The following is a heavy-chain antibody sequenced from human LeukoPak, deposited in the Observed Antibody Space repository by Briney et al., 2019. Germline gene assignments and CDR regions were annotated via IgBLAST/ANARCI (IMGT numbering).Heavy chain of an antibody. CDR2: IWEGGRET. J-gene: IGHJ6*02. Sequence: GGSLRLSCTPSGFTFSGNWMNWVRQAPGEGREWVANIWEGGRETHYVDSVKGRFTISGDSAKTSLDLQMNSLRAEDAAVYYCARGRDIVATAPDYNYGMDVWGQGTTVTVSS. CDR3: ARGRDIVATAPDYNYGMDV. CDR1: GFTFSGNW. V-gene: IGHV3-7*01. D-gene: IGHD5-12*01.